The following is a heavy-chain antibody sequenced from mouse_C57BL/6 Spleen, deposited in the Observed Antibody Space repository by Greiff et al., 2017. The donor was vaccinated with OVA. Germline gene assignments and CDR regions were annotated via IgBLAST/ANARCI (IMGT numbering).Heavy chain of an antibody. V-gene: IGHV5-17*01. J-gene: IGHJ1*03. CDR1: GFTFSDYG. Sequence: EVQLVESGGGLVKPGGSLKLSCAASGFTFSDYGMHWVRQAPEKGLEWVAYISSGSSTIYYADTVKGRFTISRDNAKNTLFLQMTSLRSEDTAMYYCAKTSYFDVWGTGTTVTVSS. CDR3: AKTSYFDV. CDR2: ISSGSSTI.